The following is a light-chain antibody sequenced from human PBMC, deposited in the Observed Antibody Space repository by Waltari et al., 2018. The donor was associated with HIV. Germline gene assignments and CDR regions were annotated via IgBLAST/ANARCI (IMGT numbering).Light chain of an antibody. CDR3: LQTFTAPLT. CDR2: DAS. V-gene: IGKV1-39*01. CDR1: QIIFKF. J-gene: IGKJ3*01. Sequence: DTQMTQSPSSLSASVGDTITITCRASQIIFKFLSWYQQKSGKAPNLLIYDASRLPSGVPSRFSGSGSGTEFTLTITSLQPEDFATYDCLQTFTAPLTFGPGTKLDVK.